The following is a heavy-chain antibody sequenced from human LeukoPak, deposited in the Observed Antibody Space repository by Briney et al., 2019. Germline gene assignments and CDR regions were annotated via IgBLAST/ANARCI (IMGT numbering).Heavy chain of an antibody. CDR1: GYSISSGYY. CDR3: ARERSAPRYCTNGVCYTGGDFDY. V-gene: IGHV4-38-2*02. Sequence: SETLSLTCAVSGYSISSGYYWGWIRQPPGKGLEWIGSIYHSGSTYYNPSLKSRVTISVDTSKNQFSLKLSSVTAADTAVYYCARERSAPRYCTNGVCYTGGDFDYWGQGTLVTVSS. CDR2: IYHSGST. D-gene: IGHD2-8*01. J-gene: IGHJ4*02.